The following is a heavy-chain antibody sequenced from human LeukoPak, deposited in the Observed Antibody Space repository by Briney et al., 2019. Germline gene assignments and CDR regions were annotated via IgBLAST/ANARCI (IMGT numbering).Heavy chain of an antibody. D-gene: IGHD6-13*01. J-gene: IGHJ4*02. CDR1: GVSFSGYY. CDR2: INHSVST. CDR3: ARGYSSSWYNRVYFDY. V-gene: IGHV4-34*01. Sequence: PSETLSLTCAVYGVSFSGYYWSWIRQPPGKGLECVGEINHSVSTNYNPSLKSRVTISVDKYKNQFSLKLSSVTDADTAVYYCARGYSSSWYNRVYFDYWGQGTLVTVSS.